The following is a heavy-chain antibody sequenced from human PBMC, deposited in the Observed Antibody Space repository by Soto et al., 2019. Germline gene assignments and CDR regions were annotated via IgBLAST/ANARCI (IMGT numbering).Heavy chain of an antibody. CDR1: GYAFTTYG. CDR2: ISDHNGNT. CDR3: ARGRYGDY. Sequence: QVHLVQSGAEVKKPGASVKVSCKGSGYAFTTYGITWVRQAPGQGLEWMGWISDHNGNTNDAQKLQGRVTVTRDTSTSTAYMELRSLRSDDTAVDYCARGRYGDYWGQGALVTVSS. J-gene: IGHJ4*02. D-gene: IGHD1-1*01. V-gene: IGHV1-18*01.